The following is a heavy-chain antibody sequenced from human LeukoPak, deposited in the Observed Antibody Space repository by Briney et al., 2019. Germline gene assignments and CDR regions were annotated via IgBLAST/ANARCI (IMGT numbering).Heavy chain of an antibody. V-gene: IGHV4-59*01. CDR3: ARVSPLLWFGEFDY. D-gene: IGHD3-10*01. J-gene: IGHJ4*02. Sequence: SETLSLTCTVSGGSISSYYWSWIRQPPGKGLEWIEYIYYSGSTNYNPSLKSRVTISVDTSKNQFSLKLSSVTAADTAVYYCARVSPLLWFGEFDYWGQGTLVTVSS. CDR2: IYYSGST. CDR1: GGSISSYY.